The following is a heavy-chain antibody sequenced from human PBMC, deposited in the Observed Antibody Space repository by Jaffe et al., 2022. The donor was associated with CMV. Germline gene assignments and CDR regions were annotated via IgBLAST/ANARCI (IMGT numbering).Heavy chain of an antibody. CDR2: IWYDGSNK. Sequence: QVQLVESGGGVVQPGRSLRLSCAASGFTFSSYGMHWVRQAPGKGLEWVAVIWYDGSNKYYADSVKGRFTISRDNSKNTLYLQMNSLRAEDTAVYYCAREAGSSSWYAADYWGQGTLVTVSS. V-gene: IGHV3-33*08. CDR1: GFTFSSYG. D-gene: IGHD6-13*01. J-gene: IGHJ4*02. CDR3: AREAGSSSWYAADY.